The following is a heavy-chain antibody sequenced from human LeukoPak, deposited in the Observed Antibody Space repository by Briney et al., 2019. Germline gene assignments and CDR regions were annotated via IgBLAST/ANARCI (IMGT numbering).Heavy chain of an antibody. CDR2: KYYSGSA. J-gene: IGHJ3*02. Sequence: SETLSLTCNVSGVSVSDGRYYWTWIRQHPAKGLEWIGYKYYSGSAKYNPSLKSRLTISIDTAKNQFSLQLSSVTAADTATYYCATPYCSSLSCLDVFNMWGQGTGVTVSS. CDR1: GVSVSDGRYY. V-gene: IGHV4-31*03. CDR3: ATPYCSSLSCLDVFNM. D-gene: IGHD2-2*01.